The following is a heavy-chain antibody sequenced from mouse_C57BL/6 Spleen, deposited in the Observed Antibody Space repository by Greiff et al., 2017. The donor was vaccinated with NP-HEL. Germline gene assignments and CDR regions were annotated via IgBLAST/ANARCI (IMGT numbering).Heavy chain of an antibody. J-gene: IGHJ1*03. CDR1: GFTFSDYG. CDR2: ISSGSSTI. V-gene: IGHV5-17*01. D-gene: IGHD1-1*01. Sequence: EVKLQESGGGLVKPGGSLKLSCAASGFTFSDYGMHWVRQAPEKGLEWVAYISSGSSTIYYADTVKGRFTISRDNAKNTLFLQMTSLRSEDTAMYYCARPEGTTVVAHWYFDVWGTGTTVTVSS. CDR3: ARPEGTTVVAHWYFDV.